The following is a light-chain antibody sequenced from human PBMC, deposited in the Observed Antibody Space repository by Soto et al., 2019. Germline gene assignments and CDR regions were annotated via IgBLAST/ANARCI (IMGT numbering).Light chain of an antibody. CDR1: SSNIGSNT. CDR3: AGRDYKLNGWV. CDR2: SNN. J-gene: IGLJ2*01. Sequence: QSVLTQPPSPSGTPGQRVTISCSGSSSNIGSNTVNWYQQLPGTAPKLLIYSNNHRHSGVPVRFSGSKSGTSAYLAITGLQSEDEADYYCAGRDYKLNGWVFGGGTKLTVL. V-gene: IGLV1-44*01.